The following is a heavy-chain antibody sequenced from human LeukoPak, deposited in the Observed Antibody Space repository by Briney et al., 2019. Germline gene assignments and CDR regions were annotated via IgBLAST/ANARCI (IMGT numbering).Heavy chain of an antibody. V-gene: IGHV4-39*01. D-gene: IGHD3-10*01. Sequence: SETLSLTCTVSGGSISSSSYYWGWIRQPPGKGLEWIGSIYYSGSTYYNPSLKSRVTISVDTSKNQFSLKLSSVTAADTAVYYRARFYYYGSGSYQGNWFDPWGQGTLVTVSS. J-gene: IGHJ5*02. CDR1: GGSISSSSYY. CDR2: IYYSGST. CDR3: ARFYYYGSGSYQGNWFDP.